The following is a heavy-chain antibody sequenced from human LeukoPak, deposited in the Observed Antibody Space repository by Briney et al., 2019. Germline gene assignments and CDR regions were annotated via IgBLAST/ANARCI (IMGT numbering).Heavy chain of an antibody. D-gene: IGHD5-24*01. V-gene: IGHV5-51*01. CDR3: ARHVRDGQMRGFDY. CDR1: GYSFTSYW. CDR2: IYPGNSDT. J-gene: IGHJ4*02. Sequence: RGESLKISCKGSGYSFTSYWIGWVRQMPGKGLEWMGIIYPGNSDTRYSPAFQGQVTISADKSISTAYLQWSSLKASDTAIYYCARHVRDGQMRGFDYWGQGTLVTVSS.